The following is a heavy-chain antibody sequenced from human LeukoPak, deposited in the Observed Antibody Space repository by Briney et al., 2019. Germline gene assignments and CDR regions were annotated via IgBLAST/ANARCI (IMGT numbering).Heavy chain of an antibody. CDR1: GGTFSSYT. CDR2: IIPIPAIA. CDR3: ARGPGLGDWFDP. D-gene: IGHD3-10*01. J-gene: IGHJ5*02. V-gene: IGHV1-69*02. Sequence: SVKVSCKASGGTFSSYTISWVRQAPGQGLEWMGRIIPIPAIANYAQKFQGRVTITADKSTSTAYMELSSLRSEDTAVYYCARGPGLGDWFDPWGQGTLVTVSS.